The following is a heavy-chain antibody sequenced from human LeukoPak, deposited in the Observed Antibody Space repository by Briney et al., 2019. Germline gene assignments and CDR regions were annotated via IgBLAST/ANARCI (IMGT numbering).Heavy chain of an antibody. CDR1: GGSFSGYY. CDR3: ARGSGWDQFDY. J-gene: IGHJ4*02. Sequence: SETLSLTCAVYGGSFSGYYWSWIRQPPGKGLEWIGEINHSGSTNYNPSLKSRVTISVDTSKNQFSLKLSSVTAADTAVYYCARGSGWDQFDYWGQGTLVTVSS. CDR2: INHSGST. D-gene: IGHD6-19*01. V-gene: IGHV4-34*01.